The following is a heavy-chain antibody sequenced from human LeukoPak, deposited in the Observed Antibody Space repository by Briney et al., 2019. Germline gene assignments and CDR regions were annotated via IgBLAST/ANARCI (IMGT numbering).Heavy chain of an antibody. J-gene: IGHJ3*02. CDR3: ARVSNSGYNSRGAFDI. CDR1: GGSISSYY. Sequence: SETLSLTCTVSGGSISSYYLNWIRQPPGKGLEWIGEINHSGSTNYNPSLKSRVTISVDTSKNQFSLKLSSVTAADTAVYYCARVSNSGYNSRGAFDIWGQGTMVTVSS. CDR2: INHSGST. V-gene: IGHV4-34*01. D-gene: IGHD3-22*01.